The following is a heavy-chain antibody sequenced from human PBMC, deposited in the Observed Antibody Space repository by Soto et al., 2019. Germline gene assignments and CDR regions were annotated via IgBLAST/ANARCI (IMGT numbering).Heavy chain of an antibody. Sequence: QVQLQELGPGLVKPSETLSLTCTVSGGSISSYYWSWIRQPPGKGLEWIGYIYYSGSTDYDPSLNSRVTLSVDTSTSHCSLTLSSVTAADTAVYYCARRWGTYFDFWGQGTLVTVSS. CDR1: GGSISSYY. J-gene: IGHJ4*02. V-gene: IGHV4-59*01. CDR2: IYYSGST. D-gene: IGHD7-27*01. CDR3: ARRWGTYFDF.